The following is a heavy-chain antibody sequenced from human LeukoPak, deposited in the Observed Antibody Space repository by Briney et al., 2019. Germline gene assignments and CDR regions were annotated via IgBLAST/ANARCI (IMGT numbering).Heavy chain of an antibody. D-gene: IGHD3-16*01. J-gene: IGHJ4*02. CDR3: AKDDRLLRFLH. Sequence: GGSLRLSCAASGFSFDDYGMSWVRQAPGKGLEWVSGIIGSGGTTYYADSVKGRFTISRDNSKNTVYLQINNLRDEDTAVYYCAKDDRLLRFLHWGQGTLVTVSS. CDR2: IIGSGGTT. V-gene: IGHV3-23*01. CDR1: GFSFDDYG.